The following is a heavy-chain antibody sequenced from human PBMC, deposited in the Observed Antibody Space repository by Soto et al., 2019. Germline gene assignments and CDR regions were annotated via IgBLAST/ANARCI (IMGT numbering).Heavy chain of an antibody. CDR1: GFTFNTHW. V-gene: IGHV3-74*01. Sequence: EVQLVESGGGVVQPGGSLRLSCTASGFTFNTHWLRWVRQAPGKGLVWVSRIYFDGITTNYQDSVKGRLTASSDNAKNTAYLHVNTLRDEDTAVYYCARGGAMGVDYWGQGTLVTVSS. CDR2: IYFDGITT. D-gene: IGHD1-26*01. CDR3: ARGGAMGVDY. J-gene: IGHJ4*02.